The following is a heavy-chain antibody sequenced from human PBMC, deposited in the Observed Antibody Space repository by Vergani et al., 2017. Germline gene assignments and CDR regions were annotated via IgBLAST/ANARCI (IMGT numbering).Heavy chain of an antibody. CDR3: AKDLIPAIAVAGFLGY. CDR2: IWYDGSKE. D-gene: IGHD6-19*01. CDR1: GFTLSSHA. J-gene: IGHJ4*02. V-gene: IGHV3-33*06. Sequence: QVQLEESGGGVVQPGRSLRLSCAGSGFTLSSHAMHWVRQAPGKGLEWVAFIWYDGSKEYYADSVKGRFTISRDNSKNTLYLQMNSLRAEDTAVYYCAKDLIPAIAVAGFLGYWGQGTLVTVSS.